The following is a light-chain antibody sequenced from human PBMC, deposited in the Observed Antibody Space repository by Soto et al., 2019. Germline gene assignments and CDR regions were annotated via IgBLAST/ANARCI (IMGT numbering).Light chain of an antibody. CDR1: QNVSTY. Sequence: EIVLTQSPATLSLSPGERATLSCRASQNVSTYLAWYQQKPGQAPRLLIYDASNRATGIPARFSGSGSGTDFTLTISSLEPDDFAVYSCQQRTNWLTFGPGTKVDIK. V-gene: IGKV3-11*01. CDR2: DAS. CDR3: QQRTNWLT. J-gene: IGKJ3*01.